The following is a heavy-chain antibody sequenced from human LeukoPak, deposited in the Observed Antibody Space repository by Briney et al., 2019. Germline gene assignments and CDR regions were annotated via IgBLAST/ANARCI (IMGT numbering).Heavy chain of an antibody. CDR1: GFTFSSYE. Sequence: GGSLRLSCAASGFTFSSYEMNWVRQAPGKGLEWVSYISSSGSTIYYADSVKGRFTISRDNAKNSLYLQMNSLRAEDTAVYYCARGGMVRGPRWAFDIWGQGTMVTVSS. CDR3: ARGGMVRGPRWAFDI. V-gene: IGHV3-48*03. J-gene: IGHJ3*02. D-gene: IGHD3-10*01. CDR2: ISSSGSTI.